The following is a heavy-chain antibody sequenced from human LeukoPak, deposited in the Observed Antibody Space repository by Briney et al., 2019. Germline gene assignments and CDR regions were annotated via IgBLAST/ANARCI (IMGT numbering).Heavy chain of an antibody. Sequence: GGSVRLSCAACGYPYNTHTMHWVREARGKGLEYVAAIDSSGGGTYYATSVKGRFIISRDNSKNTLYLQMGSLRPEDMAVYFCTTNGARRQGAFEIWGQGTMVTVSS. CDR3: TTNGARRQGAFEI. V-gene: IGHV3-64*01. J-gene: IGHJ3*02. D-gene: IGHD7-27*01. CDR1: GYPYNTHT. CDR2: IDSSGGGT.